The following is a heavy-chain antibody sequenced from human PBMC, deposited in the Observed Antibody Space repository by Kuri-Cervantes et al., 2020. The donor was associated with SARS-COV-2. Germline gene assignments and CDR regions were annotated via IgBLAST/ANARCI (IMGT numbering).Heavy chain of an antibody. J-gene: IGHJ3*02. D-gene: IGHD2-8*02. Sequence: GGSLRLSCTASGFTLSTYAMSWVRQAPGKGLEWVSAISGSGGSTYYADSVKGRFTISRDNSKNTLYLQMNSLRAEDTAVYYCANTPLVDAFDIWGQGTMVTVSS. CDR3: ANTPLVDAFDI. CDR2: ISGSGGST. CDR1: GFTLSTYA. V-gene: IGHV3-23*01.